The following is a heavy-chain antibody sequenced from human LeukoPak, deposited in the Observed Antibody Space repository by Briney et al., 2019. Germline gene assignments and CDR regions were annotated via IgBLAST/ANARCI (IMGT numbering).Heavy chain of an antibody. CDR3: ARGPQRVGYCSGGSCYPGYFDY. V-gene: IGHV1-8*01. CDR1: GYTFTSYD. D-gene: IGHD2-15*01. J-gene: IGHJ4*02. CDR2: MNPNRGNT. Sequence: GASVKVSCKASGYTFTSYDINWVRQATGQGLEWMGWMNPNRGNTGYAQKFQGRVTMTRNTSISTAYMELSSLRSEDTAVYYCARGPQRVGYCSGGSCYPGYFDYWGQGTLVTVSS.